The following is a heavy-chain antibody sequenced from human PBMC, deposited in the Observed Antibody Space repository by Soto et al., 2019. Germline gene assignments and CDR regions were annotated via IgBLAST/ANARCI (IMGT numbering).Heavy chain of an antibody. CDR1: GYTFTSYD. Sequence: ASVKVSCKASGYTFTSYDINWVRQATGQGLEWMRWMNPNSGNTGYAQKFQGRVTMTRNTSISTAYMELSSLRSEDTAVYYCARAVYDILTGPDAFDIWGQGTMVTVSS. D-gene: IGHD3-9*01. CDR3: ARAVYDILTGPDAFDI. CDR2: MNPNSGNT. V-gene: IGHV1-8*01. J-gene: IGHJ3*02.